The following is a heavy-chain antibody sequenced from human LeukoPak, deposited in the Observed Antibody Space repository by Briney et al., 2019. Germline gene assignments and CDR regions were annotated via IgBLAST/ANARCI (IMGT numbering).Heavy chain of an antibody. D-gene: IGHD6-13*01. J-gene: IGHJ4*02. CDR2: IGRSSSPI. CDR1: GFIVSSTY. Sequence: GGSLRLSCTASGFIVSSTYMSWVRQAPGKGLEWVSYIGRSSSPIYYADSVKGRFTISRDNAKNSLYLQMNGLRAEDTAVYYCARGPSSQLRTDYWGQGTLVTVSS. CDR3: ARGPSSQLRTDY. V-gene: IGHV3-48*01.